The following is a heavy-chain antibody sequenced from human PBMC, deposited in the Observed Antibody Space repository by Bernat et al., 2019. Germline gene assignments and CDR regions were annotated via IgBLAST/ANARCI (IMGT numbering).Heavy chain of an antibody. Sequence: EVQLVESGGDLVQPGGSLRLSCAASGFTFSDHYMDWVRQAPGKGLEWVGRTRNKANSYTTEYAASVKGRFTISRDDSKNSLYLQMNSLRAEDTAVYYCASEFEQNLDYWGQGTLVTVSS. J-gene: IGHJ4*02. CDR3: ASEFEQNLDY. CDR2: TRNKANSYTT. V-gene: IGHV3-72*01. D-gene: IGHD1-14*01. CDR1: GFTFSDHY.